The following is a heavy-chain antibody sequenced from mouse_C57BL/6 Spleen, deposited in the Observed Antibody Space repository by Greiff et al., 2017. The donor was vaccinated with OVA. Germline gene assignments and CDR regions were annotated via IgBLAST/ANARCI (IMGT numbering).Heavy chain of an antibody. CDR2: ISSGGSYT. Sequence: EVQVVESGGDLVKPGGSLKLSCAASGFTFSSYGMSWVRQTPDKRLEWVATISSGGSYTYYPDSVKGRFTISRDNAKNTLYLQMSSLKSEDTAMYYCARHKEAWFAYWGQGTLVTVSA. CDR1: GFTFSSYG. J-gene: IGHJ3*01. V-gene: IGHV5-6*01. CDR3: ARHKEAWFAY.